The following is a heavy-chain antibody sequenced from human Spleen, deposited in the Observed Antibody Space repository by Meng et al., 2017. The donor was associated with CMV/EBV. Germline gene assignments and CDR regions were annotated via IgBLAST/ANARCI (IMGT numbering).Heavy chain of an antibody. V-gene: IGHV4-38-2*02. CDR2: IYHRGTA. D-gene: IGHD6-25*01. Sequence: SETLSLTCSLSGSPITSSYYWAWIRQPPGKRLEWIGSIYHRGTAYYIPTLESRLSMSVDTSKNQFSLKLSSVTAADTAVYYCARDPLPTSPQRRENWFDPWGQGTLVTVSS. CDR1: GSPITSSYY. J-gene: IGHJ5*02. CDR3: ARDPLPTSPQRRENWFDP.